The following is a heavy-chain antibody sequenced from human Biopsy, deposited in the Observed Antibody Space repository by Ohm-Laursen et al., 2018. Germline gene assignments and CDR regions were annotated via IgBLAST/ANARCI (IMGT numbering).Heavy chain of an antibody. Sequence: GASVKVSCKASGYTFTSYGISWVRQAPGQGLEWMGWINAYNGNTNYAQKLQARVTLSTETSTDTAYMELRSLRYDDTAIYYCVREGLDCAGGTCYSGPLDLWGQGTLITVSS. V-gene: IGHV1-18*01. CDR3: VREGLDCAGGTCYSGPLDL. CDR2: INAYNGNT. J-gene: IGHJ4*03. D-gene: IGHD2-15*01. CDR1: GYTFTSYG.